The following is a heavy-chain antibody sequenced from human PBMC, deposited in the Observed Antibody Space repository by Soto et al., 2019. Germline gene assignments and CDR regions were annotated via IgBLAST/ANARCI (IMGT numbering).Heavy chain of an antibody. D-gene: IGHD2-2*01. Sequence: EVQLVESGGGLVQPGGSLRLSCAASGFTFSSYSMNWVRQAPGKGLEWVSYISSSSSTIYYADSVKGRFTISRDNAKNSLYLQMNSLRDEDTAVYYCARGGGLPAAKNYYYYYGMDVWGQGTTVTVSS. CDR2: ISSSSSTI. J-gene: IGHJ6*02. CDR1: GFTFSSYS. V-gene: IGHV3-48*02. CDR3: ARGGGLPAAKNYYYYYGMDV.